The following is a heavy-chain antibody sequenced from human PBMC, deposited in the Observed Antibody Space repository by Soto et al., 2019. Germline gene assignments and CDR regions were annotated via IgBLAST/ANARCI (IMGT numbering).Heavy chain of an antibody. V-gene: IGHV1-69*04. CDR1: GGTFSSYT. CDR2: IIPILGIA. J-gene: IGHJ4*02. D-gene: IGHD5-12*01. Sequence: SVKVSCKASGGTFSSYTISWVRQAPGQGLEWMGRIIPILGIANYAQKFQGRVTITADKSTSTAYMELSSLRSEDTAVYYCAREEREYSGYDSNYWGQGTLVTVSS. CDR3: AREEREYSGYDSNY.